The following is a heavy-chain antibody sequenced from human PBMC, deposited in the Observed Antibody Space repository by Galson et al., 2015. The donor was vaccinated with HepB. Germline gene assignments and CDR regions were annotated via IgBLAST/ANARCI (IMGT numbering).Heavy chain of an antibody. Sequence: SLRLSCAASGFTFDDYSMHWVRQAPGKGLEWVSLINCAGDSTFYADSVKGRFTISRDNSKNSLYLQMNSLRTEDSALYYCTKDTNSGWSGGYFDYWGQGTRVPVSS. CDR1: GFTFDDYS. CDR3: TKDTNSGWSGGYFDY. V-gene: IGHV3-43*01. D-gene: IGHD6-19*01. J-gene: IGHJ4*02. CDR2: INCAGDST.